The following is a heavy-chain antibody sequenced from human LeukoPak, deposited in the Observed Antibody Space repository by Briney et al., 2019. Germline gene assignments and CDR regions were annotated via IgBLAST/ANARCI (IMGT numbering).Heavy chain of an antibody. J-gene: IGHJ6*03. V-gene: IGHV1-69*05. CDR1: GGTFSSYA. D-gene: IGHD3-22*01. Sequence: GASVKVSCKASGGTFSSYAISWVRQAPGQGLEWMGGIIPIFGRANYAQKFQGRVTITTDESTSTAYMELSSLRSEDTAVYYCARDGYYDSSGYYYYYMDVWGKGTTVTVSS. CDR2: IIPIFGRA. CDR3: ARDGYYDSSGYYYYYMDV.